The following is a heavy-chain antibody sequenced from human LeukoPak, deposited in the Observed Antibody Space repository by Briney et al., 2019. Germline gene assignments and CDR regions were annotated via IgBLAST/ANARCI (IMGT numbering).Heavy chain of an antibody. V-gene: IGHV1-69*04. D-gene: IGHD3-22*01. CDR2: IIPILGIA. CDR1: GGTFSSYA. J-gene: IGHJ4*02. CDR3: AYAPGGAFDRNYYDSSGPDLPLDY. Sequence: GASVKVSCKASGGTFSSYAISWVRQAPGQGLEWMGRIIPILGIANYAQKFQGRVTITADKSTSTAYMELSSLRSEDTAVYYCAYAPGGAFDRNYYDSSGPDLPLDYWGQGTLVTVSS.